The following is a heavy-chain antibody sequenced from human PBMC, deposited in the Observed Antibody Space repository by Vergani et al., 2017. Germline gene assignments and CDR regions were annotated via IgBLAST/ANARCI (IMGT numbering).Heavy chain of an antibody. J-gene: IGHJ2*01. D-gene: IGHD3-22*01. V-gene: IGHV4-39*07. CDR2: IYYSGST. Sequence: QVQLQESGPGLVKPSETLSLTCTVPGGSISSSSYYWGWIRQPPGKGLEWIGSIYYSGSTYYNPSLKSRVTISVDTSKNQFSLKLSSVTAADTAVYYCARAYYYDSSGYNRGYWYFDLWGRGTLVTVSS. CDR3: ARAYYYDSSGYNRGYWYFDL. CDR1: GGSISSSSYY.